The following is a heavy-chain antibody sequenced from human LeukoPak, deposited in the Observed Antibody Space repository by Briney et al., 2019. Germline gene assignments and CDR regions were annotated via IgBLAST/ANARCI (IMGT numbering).Heavy chain of an antibody. D-gene: IGHD1-26*01. CDR1: GGSISSSSYY. J-gene: IGHJ4*02. CDR3: ARDPIVGATGAVY. CDR2: IYYSGST. Sequence: SETLSLTCTASGGSISSSSYYWGWIRQPPGKGLEWIGSIYYSGSTYYNPSLKSRVTISVDTSKNQFSLKLSSVTAADTAVYYCARDPIVGATGAVYWGQGTLVTASS. V-gene: IGHV4-39*07.